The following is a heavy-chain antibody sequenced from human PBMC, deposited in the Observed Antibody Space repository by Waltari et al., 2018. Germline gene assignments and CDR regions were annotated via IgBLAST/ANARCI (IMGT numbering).Heavy chain of an antibody. J-gene: IGHJ6*02. D-gene: IGHD3-3*01. V-gene: IGHV1-8*01. CDR2: MNPNSGNT. CDR1: GYTFTRYD. Sequence: QVQLVQSGAEVKKPGASVKVSCKASGYTFTRYDITWVRQATGQGLEWMGWMNPNSGNTGYAQKFQGRVTMTRNTSISTAYMELSSLRSEDTAVYYCARDKKIRFRYYYYGMDVWGQGTTITVSS. CDR3: ARDKKIRFRYYYYGMDV.